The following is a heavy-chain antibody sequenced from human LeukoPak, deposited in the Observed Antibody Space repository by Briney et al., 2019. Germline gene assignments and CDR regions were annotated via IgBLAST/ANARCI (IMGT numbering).Heavy chain of an antibody. V-gene: IGHV1-18*01. D-gene: IGHD5-18*01. Sequence: ASVKVSCKASGYTYSSYGISWVRQAPGQGLEWMGWINGYKGNTNYAQKLQGRVTMTTDTSTSTAYMELRSLRSDDTAVYYCAKDPRDHSYGWSWRYFDYWGQGTLVTVSS. CDR2: INGYKGNT. CDR1: GYTYSSYG. CDR3: AKDPRDHSYGWSWRYFDY. J-gene: IGHJ4*02.